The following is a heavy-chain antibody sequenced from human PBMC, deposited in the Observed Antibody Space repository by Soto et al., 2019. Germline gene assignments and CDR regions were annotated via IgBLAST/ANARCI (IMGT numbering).Heavy chain of an antibody. Sequence: PGGSLRLSCAASGFTFSDYYMSWIRQAPGKGLEWVSYISSSGSTIYYADSVKGRVTISRDNAKNSLYLQMNSLRVEDTAVYYCARENYDISGYFLDYWGQGSLVTVSS. CDR1: GFTFSDYY. J-gene: IGHJ4*02. CDR3: ARENYDISGYFLDY. D-gene: IGHD3-22*01. CDR2: ISSSGSTI. V-gene: IGHV3-11*04.